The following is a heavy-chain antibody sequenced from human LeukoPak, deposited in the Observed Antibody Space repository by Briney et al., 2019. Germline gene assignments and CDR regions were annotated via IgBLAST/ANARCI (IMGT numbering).Heavy chain of an antibody. CDR2: ISYDGSNK. D-gene: IGHD4-11*01. CDR1: GFTFGAYT. J-gene: IGHJ4*02. CDR3: ARSLVTTIDY. V-gene: IGHV3-30*04. Sequence: PGGSLRLSCAASGFTFGAYTMNWVRQAPGKGLEWVAVISYDGSNKYYADSVKGRFTISRDNSKNTLYLQMNSLRAEDTAVYYCARSLVTTIDYWGQGTLVTVSS.